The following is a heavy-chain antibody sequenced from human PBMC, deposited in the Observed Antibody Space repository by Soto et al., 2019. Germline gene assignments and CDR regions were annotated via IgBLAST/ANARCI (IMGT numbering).Heavy chain of an antibody. V-gene: IGHV3-23*01. CDR1: GFTFSRYA. CDR2: ISGSGGST. J-gene: IGHJ4*02. Sequence: GGSLRLSCAASGFTFSRYAMSWVRQAPGKGLEWVSAISGSGGSTYYADSVKGRFTISRDNSKNTLYLQMNSLRAEDTAVYYCAKSPHYDFWSGYPGGGFDYWGQGTLVTVSS. D-gene: IGHD3-3*01. CDR3: AKSPHYDFWSGYPGGGFDY.